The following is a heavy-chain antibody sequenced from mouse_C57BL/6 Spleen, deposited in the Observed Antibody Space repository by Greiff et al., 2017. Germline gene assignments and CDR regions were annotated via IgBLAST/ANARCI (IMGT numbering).Heavy chain of an antibody. CDR1: GFTFSDYY. Sequence: DVHLVESGGGLVQPGGSLKLSCAASGFTFSDYYMYWVRQTPEKRLEWVAYISNGGGSTYYPDTVKGRFTISRDKAKNTLYLQMSRLKSEDTAMYDCARQNYGSTWYFDVWGTGTTVTVSS. CDR3: ARQNYGSTWYFDV. V-gene: IGHV5-12*01. J-gene: IGHJ1*03. CDR2: ISNGGGST. D-gene: IGHD1-1*01.